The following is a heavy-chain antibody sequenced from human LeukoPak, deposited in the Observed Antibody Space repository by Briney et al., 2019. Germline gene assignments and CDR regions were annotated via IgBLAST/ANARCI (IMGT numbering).Heavy chain of an antibody. CDR3: ARDSYDFWSGYYIHQDWFDP. V-gene: IGHV1-2*06. CDR1: GYTFTGYY. J-gene: IGHJ5*02. Sequence: GASVKVSCKASGYTFTGYYMHWVRQAPGQGLEWMGRINPNSGGTNYAQKLQGRVTMTTDTSTSTAYMELRSLRSDDTAVYYCARDSYDFWSGYYIHQDWFDPWGQGTLVTVSS. D-gene: IGHD3-3*01. CDR2: INPNSGGT.